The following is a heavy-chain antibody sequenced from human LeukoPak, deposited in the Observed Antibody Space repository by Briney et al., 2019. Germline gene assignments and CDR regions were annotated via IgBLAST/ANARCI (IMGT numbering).Heavy chain of an antibody. J-gene: IGHJ4*02. V-gene: IGHV1-18*01. CDR1: GYTFTSYG. Sequence: GASVKVSCKASGYTFTSYGISWVRQAPGQRLEWMGWISAYNGNTNYAQKLQGRVTMTTDTSTSTAYMELRSLRSDDTAVYYCARGSITIFGVVIPPFDYWGQGTLVTVSS. D-gene: IGHD3-3*01. CDR3: ARGSITIFGVVIPPFDY. CDR2: ISAYNGNT.